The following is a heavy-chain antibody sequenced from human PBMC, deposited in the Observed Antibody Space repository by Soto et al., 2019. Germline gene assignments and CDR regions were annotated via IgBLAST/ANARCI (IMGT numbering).Heavy chain of an antibody. J-gene: IGHJ4*02. CDR2: VYYSGST. CDR3: ARKLDYDFWSGYLDHSDY. V-gene: IGHV4-59*08. CDR1: GASINDYY. D-gene: IGHD3-3*01. Sequence: PSETLSLTCTVSGASINDYYWSWIRQPPGKGLEWIGFVYYSGSTTYNPSLKSRVTISVDTSKNQFSLKLSSVTAADTAVYYCARKLDYDFWSGYLDHSDYWGQGTLVTAPQ.